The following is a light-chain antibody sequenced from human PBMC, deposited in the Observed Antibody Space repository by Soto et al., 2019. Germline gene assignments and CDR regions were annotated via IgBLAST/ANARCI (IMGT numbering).Light chain of an antibody. CDR3: QQYNSHSPWT. J-gene: IGKJ1*01. CDR2: MAS. V-gene: IGKV1-5*03. Sequence: DIQMTQSPSTLSASLGDIVTITCRSSQSVSTWLAWYQQKPGKAPQVLISMASTLESGVPSRFSGSGSGTEFTLTISSLQPDDFATYYCQQYNSHSPWTFGQGTKVDI. CDR1: QSVSTW.